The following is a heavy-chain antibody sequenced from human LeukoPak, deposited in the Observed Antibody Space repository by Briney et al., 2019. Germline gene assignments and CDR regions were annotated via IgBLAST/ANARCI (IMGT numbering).Heavy chain of an antibody. CDR2: INAGNGNT. V-gene: IGHV1-3*03. CDR3: ARALGVSAFDI. J-gene: IGHJ3*02. CDR1: GYTFTSYA. Sequence: ASVKVSCKASGYTFTSYAMHWVRQAPGQRLQWMGWINAGNGNTKYSQEFQGRVTIARDTSASTAYMELSSLRSEDMAVYYCARALGVSAFDIWGQGTMVTVSS.